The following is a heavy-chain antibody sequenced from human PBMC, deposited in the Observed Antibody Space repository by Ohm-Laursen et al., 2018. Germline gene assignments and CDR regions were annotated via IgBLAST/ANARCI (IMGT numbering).Heavy chain of an antibody. CDR2: IYHPGST. CDR3: ARLGSGSYAPDAFDF. Sequence: GTLSLTCAVSGYSISSAYYWGWIRQAPGQGLEWIGSIYHPGSTYYNPSLKSRVTISLDTSKNQFSLNLRSVTAADTAVYYCARLGSGSYAPDAFDFWGQGTLVTVS. CDR1: GYSISSAYY. J-gene: IGHJ3*01. D-gene: IGHD6-19*01. V-gene: IGHV4-38-2*01.